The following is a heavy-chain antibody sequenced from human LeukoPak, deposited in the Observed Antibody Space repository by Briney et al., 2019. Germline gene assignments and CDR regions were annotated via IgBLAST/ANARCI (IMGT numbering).Heavy chain of an antibody. Sequence: PEGSLRLSCAASGFTVSSNYMSWVRQAPGKGLEWVSVIYSGGSTYYADSVKGRFTISRDNSKNTLYLQMNSLRAEDTAVYYCASGDTAMVTAFDYWGQGTLVTVSS. CDR1: GFTVSSNY. D-gene: IGHD5-18*01. V-gene: IGHV3-53*01. J-gene: IGHJ4*02. CDR3: ASGDTAMVTAFDY. CDR2: IYSGGST.